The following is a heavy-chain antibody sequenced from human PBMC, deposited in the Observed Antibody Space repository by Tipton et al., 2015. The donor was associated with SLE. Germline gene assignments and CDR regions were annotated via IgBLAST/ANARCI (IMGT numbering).Heavy chain of an antibody. D-gene: IGHD6-13*01. J-gene: IGHJ4*02. CDR1: GFTVSSDY. CDR2: VYNTGST. Sequence: GSLRLSCAASGFTVSSDYMSWVRQSPGKGLEWVAIVYNTGSTYYADSVKGRFTISRDNSKNTVYLQMNNLRPEDTAIHYCARVLPQRGAAAAGIDYWGQGTLVTVSS. CDR3: ARVLPQRGAAAAGIDY. V-gene: IGHV3-66*03.